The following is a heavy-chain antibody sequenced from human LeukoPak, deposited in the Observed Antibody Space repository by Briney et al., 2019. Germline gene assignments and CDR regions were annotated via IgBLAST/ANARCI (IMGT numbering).Heavy chain of an antibody. CDR2: IFYSGST. V-gene: IGHV4-39*07. CDR3: AREGSAFDI. J-gene: IGHJ3*02. Sequence: PSETLSLTCTVSGGSISSSSYYWGWIRQPPGKGLEWIGNIFYSGSTYYSPSLKSRVTISLDTSRNQFSLKLNSVTAADTAVYYCAREGSAFDIWGQGTMVTVSS. CDR1: GGSISSSSYY.